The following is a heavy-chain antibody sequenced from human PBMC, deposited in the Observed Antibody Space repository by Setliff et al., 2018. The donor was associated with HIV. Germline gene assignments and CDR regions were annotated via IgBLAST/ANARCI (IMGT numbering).Heavy chain of an antibody. D-gene: IGHD3-22*01. Sequence: SETLSLTCTVSGGSISNYYWSWIRQPPGKGLEWIGYISYTGTTKYNPSPKSRVTISVDTSKNQFSVRLSSVSAADTAVYFCARHVARFDYDTGGYYVSHFDYWGQGTQVTAPQ. V-gene: IGHV4-59*01. CDR1: GGSISNYY. J-gene: IGHJ4*02. CDR3: ARHVARFDYDTGGYYVSHFDY. CDR2: ISYTGTT.